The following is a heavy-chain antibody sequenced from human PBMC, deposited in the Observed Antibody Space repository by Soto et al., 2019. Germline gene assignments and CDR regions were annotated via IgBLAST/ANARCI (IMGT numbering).Heavy chain of an antibody. J-gene: IGHJ6*02. CDR3: ARDSPSWVTTPQTFHGMDV. CDR2: INAGNGNT. Sequence: ASVKVSCKASGYTFTSYAMHWVRQAPGQRLEWMGWINAGNGNTKYSQKFQGRVTITRDTSASTAYMELSSLRSEDTAVYYCARDSPSWVTTPQTFHGMDVWGQGTTVPVSS. D-gene: IGHD4-17*01. CDR1: GYTFTSYA. V-gene: IGHV1-3*01.